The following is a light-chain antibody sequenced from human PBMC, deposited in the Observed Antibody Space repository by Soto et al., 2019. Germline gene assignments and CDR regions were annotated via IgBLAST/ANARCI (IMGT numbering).Light chain of an antibody. CDR2: EVV. CDR3: KSYAGSNTYV. J-gene: IGLJ1*01. Sequence: QSVLTQPPSASGSPGQSVTISCTGTKSDIGVYDFVSRYQHHPGKAPRLIIYEVVQRPSGVPDRFSGSKSGNTASLTVSGLQAADEADYFCKSYAGSNTYVFGSGTKLT. V-gene: IGLV2-8*01. CDR1: KSDIGVYDF.